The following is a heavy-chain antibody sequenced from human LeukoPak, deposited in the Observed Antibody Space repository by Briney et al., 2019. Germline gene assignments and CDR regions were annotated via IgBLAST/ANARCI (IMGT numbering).Heavy chain of an antibody. CDR1: GGSISSYY. Sequence: SETLSLTCTVSGGSISSYYWSWIRQPPGKGLEWIGYIYYSGSTNYNPSLKSRVTISVDTSKNQFSLKLSSVTAADTAVYYCARRLRSSSGHFDYWGQGTLVTVSS. J-gene: IGHJ4*02. CDR3: ARRLRSSSGHFDY. CDR2: IYYSGST. V-gene: IGHV4-59*01. D-gene: IGHD6-6*01.